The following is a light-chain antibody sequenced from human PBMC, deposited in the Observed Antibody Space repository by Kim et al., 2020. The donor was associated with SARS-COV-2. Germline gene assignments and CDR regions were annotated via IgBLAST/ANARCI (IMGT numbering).Light chain of an antibody. CDR2: QDS. V-gene: IGLV3-1*01. J-gene: IGLJ2*01. Sequence: STGKTASITGYGEKLGDKYGCWYQQKTGQSPVLVIYQDSKRTSGIPERFSGSNSGNTATMTISGTQAMDEADYYCQAWDSRTGVFGGGTQLTVL. CDR3: QAWDSRTGV. CDR1: KLGDKY.